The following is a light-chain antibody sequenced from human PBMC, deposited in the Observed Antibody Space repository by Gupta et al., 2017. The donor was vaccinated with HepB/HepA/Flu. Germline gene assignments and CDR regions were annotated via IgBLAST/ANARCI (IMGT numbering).Light chain of an antibody. Sequence: DIQMTQSPSSLSASVGDRVTITCRASQSISSYLNWYQQKPGKAPKLLIYAASSLQSGVPSRFSGSGSGTDFTLTISSLQPEDFATYYCQQSDSTPDTFGQGTXVEIK. CDR2: AAS. V-gene: IGKV1-39*01. CDR1: QSISSY. CDR3: QQSDSTPDT. J-gene: IGKJ1*01.